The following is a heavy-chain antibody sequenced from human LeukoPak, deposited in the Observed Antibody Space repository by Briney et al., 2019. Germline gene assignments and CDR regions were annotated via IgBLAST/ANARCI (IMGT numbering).Heavy chain of an antibody. Sequence: GGSLRLSCAASGFSFSSHAMCWVRQAPGKGLEWVSSIDISGGSTYYADSVQGRFTISRDNSKNTLYLQMNSLRAEDTALYYCANEARPNDYWGQGTLVTVSS. D-gene: IGHD6-6*01. V-gene: IGHV3-23*01. CDR2: IDISGGST. J-gene: IGHJ4*02. CDR1: GFSFSSHA. CDR3: ANEARPNDY.